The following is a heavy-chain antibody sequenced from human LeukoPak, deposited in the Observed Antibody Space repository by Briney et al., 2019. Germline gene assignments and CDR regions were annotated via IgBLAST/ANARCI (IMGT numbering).Heavy chain of an antibody. J-gene: IGHJ4*02. CDR2: IYYSGST. CDR1: GGSISSYY. Sequence: PSETLSLTCAVSGGSISSYYWSWIRQPPGKGLEWIGYIYYSGSTNYNPSLKSRVTISVDTSKNQFSLKLSSVTAADTAVYYCASYSGYDYRFDYWGQGTLVTVSS. V-gene: IGHV4-59*01. D-gene: IGHD5-12*01. CDR3: ASYSGYDYRFDY.